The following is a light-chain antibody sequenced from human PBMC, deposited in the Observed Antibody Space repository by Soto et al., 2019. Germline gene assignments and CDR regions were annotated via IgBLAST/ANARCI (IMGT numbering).Light chain of an antibody. V-gene: IGLV1-40*01. J-gene: IGLJ3*02. Sequence: QSVLTQPPSVSGAPGQRVTISCTGNNSNLGAGYDVHWYQQLPGAAPKLVIFGNRNRHSGVTERFSGSKSGTSASLAITGLQAEDEADYCCQAYDDSLTAFVFGGGTKVTVL. CDR2: GNR. CDR1: NSNLGAGYD. CDR3: QAYDDSLTAFV.